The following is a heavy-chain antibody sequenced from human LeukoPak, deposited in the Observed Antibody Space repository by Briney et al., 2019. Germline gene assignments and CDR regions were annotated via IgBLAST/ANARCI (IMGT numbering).Heavy chain of an antibody. D-gene: IGHD6-13*01. CDR1: GDSISSYY. V-gene: IGHV4-59*01. Sequence: SETLSLTCTVSGDSISSYYWSWIRQPPGKGLEWIGHIYYSGSTNYNPSLKSRVTISVDTSKNQFSLKLSSVTAADTAVYYCARDCRIAAAGTRIYYYYGMDVWGQGTTVTVSS. CDR3: ARDCRIAAAGTRIYYYYGMDV. J-gene: IGHJ6*02. CDR2: IYYSGST.